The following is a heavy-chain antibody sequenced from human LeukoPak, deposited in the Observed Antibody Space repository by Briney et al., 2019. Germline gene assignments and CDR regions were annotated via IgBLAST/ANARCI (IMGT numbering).Heavy chain of an antibody. Sequence: ASVKVSCKASGYAFTGYYMHWVRQAPGQGLEWMGWINPNSGGTNYAQKFQGRVTMTRDTSISTAYMELSSLRSEDTAVYYCARRTSRGYFDYWGQGTLVTVSS. J-gene: IGHJ4*02. D-gene: IGHD1-14*01. CDR2: INPNSGGT. CDR3: ARRTSRGYFDY. V-gene: IGHV1-2*02. CDR1: GYAFTGYY.